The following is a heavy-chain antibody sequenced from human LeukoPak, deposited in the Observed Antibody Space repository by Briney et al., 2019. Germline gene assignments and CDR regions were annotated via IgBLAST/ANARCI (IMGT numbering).Heavy chain of an antibody. CDR1: GGSISGYY. D-gene: IGHD4-11*01. V-gene: IGHV4-59*08. Sequence: PSETLSLTCTVSGGSISGYYWTWIRQLPGKGLEWIGYIYNSGIANYNPSLKSRVTVSVDTSKNQFSLRLTSVTAADTAVYYCARSVPSLDYLFESWGHGTLVTVSS. CDR3: ARSVPSLDYLFES. J-gene: IGHJ5*01. CDR2: IYNSGIA.